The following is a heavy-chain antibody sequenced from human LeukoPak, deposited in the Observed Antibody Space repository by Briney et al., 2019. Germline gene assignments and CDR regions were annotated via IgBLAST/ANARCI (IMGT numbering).Heavy chain of an antibody. CDR1: GGSISSNDYY. V-gene: IGHV4-39*07. D-gene: IGHD6-13*01. Sequence: SETLSLTCTVSGGSISSNDYYWGWIRQPPGRGLEWIGTVFYSGGTYYNPSLKSRVTLSVDRSKNQFSLKMTSVTAADTAVYYCARDNIPVAGTGLSWFDPWGQGTLVTVSS. J-gene: IGHJ5*02. CDR3: ARDNIPVAGTGLSWFDP. CDR2: VFYSGGT.